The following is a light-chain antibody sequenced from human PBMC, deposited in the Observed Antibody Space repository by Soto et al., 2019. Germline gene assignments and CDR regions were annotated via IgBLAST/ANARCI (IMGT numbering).Light chain of an antibody. CDR2: ATS. CDR1: QVITTY. J-gene: IGKJ4*01. V-gene: IGKV1-9*01. CDR3: LQLNSYPHT. Sequence: DIQLTQSPSFLSASVGDRVIITCRASQVITTYLAWYQQKPGKAPRLLIYATSTLQSGVPSRFSGSGSGTEFTLTVSSLQPEDFATYYCLQLNSYPHTFGGGTTVEIK.